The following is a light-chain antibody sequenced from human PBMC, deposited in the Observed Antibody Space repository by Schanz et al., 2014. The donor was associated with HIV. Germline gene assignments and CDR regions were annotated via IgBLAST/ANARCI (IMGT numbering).Light chain of an antibody. Sequence: QSALTQPASVSGSPGQSITISCTGTSSDVGGYNYVSWYQHHPGKAPKLMIYDVSNRPSGVSNRFSGSKSGNTASLTVSGLQAEDEADYYCSSHAGSDNVGIFGGGTKLTVL. CDR2: DVS. CDR1: SSDVGGYNY. J-gene: IGLJ2*01. V-gene: IGLV2-14*03. CDR3: SSHAGSDNVGI.